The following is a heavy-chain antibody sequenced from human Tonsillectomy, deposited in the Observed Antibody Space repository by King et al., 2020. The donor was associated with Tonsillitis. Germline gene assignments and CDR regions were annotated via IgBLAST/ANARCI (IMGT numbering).Heavy chain of an antibody. CDR3: ARDFAMDV. V-gene: IGHV3-21*01. Sequence: VQLVESGGGLVQSGGSLRLSCAASGFIFSSYSMNWVRQAPGKGLEWVSSISSRSTYIYYADSVKVRFTISRDNAKNTLYLQMNSLRAEDTAMYYCARDFAMDVWGQGTTVTVSS. CDR2: ISSRSTYI. J-gene: IGHJ6*02. CDR1: GFIFSSYS.